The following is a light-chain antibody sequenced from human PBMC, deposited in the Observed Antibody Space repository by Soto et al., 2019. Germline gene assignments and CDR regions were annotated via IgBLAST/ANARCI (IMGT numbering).Light chain of an antibody. J-gene: IGLJ2*01. CDR2: EVT. V-gene: IGLV2-8*01. Sequence: QSALTQPPSASGAHGQSVIISCTGTSSDVGGYNFVSWFQQHPGKAPKLMIYEVTKRPSGVPDRFSGSKSGNTASLTVSGLQAEDEADYYRISYAAGNNYLVFGGGTKFTVL. CDR3: ISYAAGNNYLV. CDR1: SSDVGGYNF.